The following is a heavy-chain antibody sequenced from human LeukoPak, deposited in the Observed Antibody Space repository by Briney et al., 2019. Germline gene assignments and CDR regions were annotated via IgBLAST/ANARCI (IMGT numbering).Heavy chain of an antibody. CDR1: GFTFSDYY. V-gene: IGHV3-11*04. D-gene: IGHD5-18*01. Sequence: PGGSLRLSCAASGFTFSDYYMSWIRQAPGKGLEWVSYISSSGSTIYYADSVKGRFTISRDNAKNSLYLQMNSLRAEDTAVYYCAGSPVDTAMVNSSDYWGQGTLVTVSS. J-gene: IGHJ4*02. CDR3: AGSPVDTAMVNSSDY. CDR2: ISSSGSTI.